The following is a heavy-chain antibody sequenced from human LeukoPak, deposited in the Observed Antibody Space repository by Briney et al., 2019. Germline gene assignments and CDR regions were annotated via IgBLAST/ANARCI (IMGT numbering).Heavy chain of an antibody. CDR3: ARAFWRLGAHDAFDI. J-gene: IGHJ3*02. CDR2: IDHIGNT. Sequence: SETLSLTCTVSGYSISSIYYWGWIRQPPGQGLEWIGTIDHIGNTFYNPSLTSRVSISVDTSKNHFSLNFTSVTATDTALYYCARAFWRLGAHDAFDIWGQGTMVTVSS. V-gene: IGHV4-38-2*02. D-gene: IGHD3-3*01. CDR1: GYSISSIYY.